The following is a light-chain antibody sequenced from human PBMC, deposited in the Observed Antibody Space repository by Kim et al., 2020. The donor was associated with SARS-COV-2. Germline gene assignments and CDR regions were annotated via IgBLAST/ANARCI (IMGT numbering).Light chain of an antibody. V-gene: IGKV1-39*01. CDR2: AAY. J-gene: IGKJ1*01. CDR3: QQSYSTPRT. CDR1: QSVSCY. Sequence: SVGGDGVTISWRGSQSVSCYLNCYQQKRGEAPMLLFYAAYCLQSVVSSRCGGGGSAKDFTLTISSLQPEDSATYYCQQSYSTPRTFGQGTKVDIK.